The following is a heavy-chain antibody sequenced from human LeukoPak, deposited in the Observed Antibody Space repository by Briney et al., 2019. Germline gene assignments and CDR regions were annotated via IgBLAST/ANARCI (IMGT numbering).Heavy chain of an antibody. J-gene: IGHJ4*02. V-gene: IGHV3-48*04. D-gene: IGHD3-16*01. CDR1: GFSFSSYS. Sequence: GGSLRLSCAASGFSFSSYSMNWVRQAPGKGLEWVSYISSSGSTIYYADSVKGRFTISRDSAKDSLYLQMNSLRAEDTAVYYCARDGVMTPLSGNFVGYYFDYWGQGTLVTVSS. CDR3: ARDGVMTPLSGNFVGYYFDY. CDR2: ISSSGSTI.